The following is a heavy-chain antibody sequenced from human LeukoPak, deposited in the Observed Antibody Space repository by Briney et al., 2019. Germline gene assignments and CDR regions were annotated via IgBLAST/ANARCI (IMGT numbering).Heavy chain of an antibody. CDR2: MSGRGGST. CDR1: GLSLSIYA. Sequence: GGPLRLSCAASGLSLSIYAMSWVREAPGKGLAWVSAMSGRGGSTYYADSVKGRFIISRDNSKNTLYLQMNSLRAEDTAVYYCARDAGVSWIQLWSYYYGMDVWGQGTTVTVSS. V-gene: IGHV3-23*01. J-gene: IGHJ6*02. D-gene: IGHD5-18*01. CDR3: ARDAGVSWIQLWSYYYGMDV.